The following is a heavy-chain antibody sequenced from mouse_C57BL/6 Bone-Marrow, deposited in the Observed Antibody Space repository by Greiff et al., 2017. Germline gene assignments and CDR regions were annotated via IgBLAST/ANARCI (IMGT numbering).Heavy chain of an antibody. V-gene: IGHV14-4*01. J-gene: IGHJ3*01. CDR1: GFNIKDDY. Sequence: EVQLQQSGAELVRPGASVKLSCTASGFNIKDDYMHWVKQRPEQGLEWIGWIDPENGDTEYASKFQGKATITADTSSNTAYLQLSSLTSEDTAVYYCTTGPIYYYGSRAGRFAYWGQGTLVTVSA. CDR3: TTGPIYYYGSRAGRFAY. D-gene: IGHD1-1*01. CDR2: IDPENGDT.